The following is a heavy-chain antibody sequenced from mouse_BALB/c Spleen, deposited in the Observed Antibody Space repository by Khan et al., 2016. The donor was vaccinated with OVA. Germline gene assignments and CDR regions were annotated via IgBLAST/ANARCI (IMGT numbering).Heavy chain of an antibody. CDR2: IYPSDSYT. CDR3: TRGDPGSFDY. J-gene: IGHJ2*01. V-gene: IGHV1-69*02. D-gene: IGHD2-13*01. CDR1: GYTFTNHW. Sequence: QVQLQQSGAELVRPGASVKLSCQASGYTFTNHWVNWVKQRPGQGLEWNGNIYPSDSYTNYNHHFKDKATLTVDKSSSAAYMQLSSPTSEDSAVYYGTRGDPGSFDYWGQGTTLTVSS.